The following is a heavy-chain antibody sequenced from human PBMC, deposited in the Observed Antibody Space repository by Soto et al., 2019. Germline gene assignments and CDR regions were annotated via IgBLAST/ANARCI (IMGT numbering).Heavy chain of an antibody. CDR1: GYSIISGYY. CDR3: ARDLPPDYYDSSGLDAFDI. J-gene: IGHJ3*02. D-gene: IGHD3-22*01. CDR2: IYHSGST. V-gene: IGHV4-38-2*02. Sequence: SETLSLTCAFSGYSIISGYYCGWIRQPPGKGLEWIGSIYHSGSTYYNPSLKSRVTISVNTSKNQFSLKLSSVTAADTAVYYCARDLPPDYYDSSGLDAFDIWGQGTMVTVSS.